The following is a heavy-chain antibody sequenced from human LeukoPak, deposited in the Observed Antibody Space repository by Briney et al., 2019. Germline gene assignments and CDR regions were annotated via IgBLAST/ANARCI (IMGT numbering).Heavy chain of an antibody. Sequence: ASVKVSCKASGYTFTSYSMNWVRQAPGQGLEWMGWINTNTGNPTYAQGFTGRFVFSLDTSVSTAYLQISSLKAEDTAVYYCARTHTTRGYDFWSGYYAPARYYYYMDVWGKGTTVTVSS. V-gene: IGHV7-4-1*02. CDR2: INTNTGNP. J-gene: IGHJ6*03. CDR1: GYTFTSYS. CDR3: ARTHTTRGYDFWSGYYAPARYYYYMDV. D-gene: IGHD3-3*01.